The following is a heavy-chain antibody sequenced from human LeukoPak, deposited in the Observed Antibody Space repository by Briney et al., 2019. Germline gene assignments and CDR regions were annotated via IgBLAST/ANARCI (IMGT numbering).Heavy chain of an antibody. CDR2: ISAYNGNT. J-gene: IGHJ4*02. Sequence: ASVKVSCKASGHTFTSYGITWVRQAPGQGLEWMGWISAYNGNTNYAQKLQGRVTMTTDTSTSTAYLGLRSLRSDDTAVYYCARAEQYQLLLHWGQGTLVTVSS. D-gene: IGHD2-2*01. CDR1: GHTFTSYG. CDR3: ARAEQYQLLLH. V-gene: IGHV1-18*04.